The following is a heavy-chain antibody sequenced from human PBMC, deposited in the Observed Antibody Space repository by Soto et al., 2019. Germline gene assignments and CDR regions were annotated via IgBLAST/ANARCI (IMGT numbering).Heavy chain of an antibody. V-gene: IGHV3-23*01. Sequence: GGSLRLSCAASGFTFSSYAMSWVRQAPGKGLEWVSAIIGSGGSTYYADSVKGRFTISRDNSKNTLYLQMNSLRAEDTAVYYCAKVLSKWVVGGVVTQPYYFDYWGQGTLVTVSS. CDR2: IIGSGGST. J-gene: IGHJ4*02. CDR1: GFTFSSYA. CDR3: AKVLSKWVVGGVVTQPYYFDY. D-gene: IGHD3-16*01.